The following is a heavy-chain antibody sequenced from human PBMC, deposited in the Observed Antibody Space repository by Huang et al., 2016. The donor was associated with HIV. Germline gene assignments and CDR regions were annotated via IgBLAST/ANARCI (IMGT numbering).Heavy chain of an antibody. D-gene: IGHD3-22*01. CDR2: IYPSYSDK. V-gene: IGHV5-51*01. CDR1: GYSFNNYW. J-gene: IGHJ4*02. CDR3: ARQGDPYDSSGYESFFDY. Sequence: EVQLVQSGAEAKKPGESLKIPCKGSGYSFNNYWIGWVRQMPGKGLWWMGIIYPSYSDKIYSPSFQGQVTISADKAIRTAYLEWSSLKASDTAMYYCARQGDPYDSSGYESFFDYWGQGALVTVSS.